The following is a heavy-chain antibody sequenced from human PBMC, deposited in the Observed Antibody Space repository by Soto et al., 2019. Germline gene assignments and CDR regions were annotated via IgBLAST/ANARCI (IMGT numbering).Heavy chain of an antibody. J-gene: IGHJ6*02. CDR2: IYYSGST. Sequence: QLQLQESGPGLVKPSETLSLTCTVSGGSISSSSYYWGWIRQPPGKGLEWIGSIYYSGSTYYNPSLKSRVPISVDTSKNQFSLKLSSVTAADTAVYYCARLTNLRFLEWLPPPHYYYYGMDVWGQGTTVTVSS. CDR3: ARLTNLRFLEWLPPPHYYYYGMDV. D-gene: IGHD3-3*01. V-gene: IGHV4-39*01. CDR1: GGSISSSSYY.